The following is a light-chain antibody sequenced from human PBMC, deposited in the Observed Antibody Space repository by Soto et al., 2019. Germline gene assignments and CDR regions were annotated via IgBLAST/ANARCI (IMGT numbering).Light chain of an antibody. Sequence: QSALTQPPSASGSPGQSVTISCTGTSSDVGGYNYVSWHQQHPGKAPKLMIYEVSNRPSGVPDRFSGSKSDNTASLTVSGLRAEDEADYYCKSYAGSNTWVFGGGTKVTVL. CDR2: EVS. V-gene: IGLV2-8*01. CDR1: SSDVGGYNY. CDR3: KSYAGSNTWV. J-gene: IGLJ3*02.